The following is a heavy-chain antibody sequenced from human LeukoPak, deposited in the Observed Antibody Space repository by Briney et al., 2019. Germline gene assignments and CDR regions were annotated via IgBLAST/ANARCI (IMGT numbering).Heavy chain of an antibody. Sequence: PSETLSLTCTVSGGSISSYYWSWIRQPPEKGLEWIGYIYYSGSTNYNPSLRSRVSISVDTSKNQFSLKVSSVTAADTAVYYCARGQWLPWDAFDIWGQGTVVTVSS. CDR1: GGSISSYY. V-gene: IGHV4-59*01. CDR3: ARGQWLPWDAFDI. CDR2: IYYSGST. J-gene: IGHJ3*02. D-gene: IGHD6-19*01.